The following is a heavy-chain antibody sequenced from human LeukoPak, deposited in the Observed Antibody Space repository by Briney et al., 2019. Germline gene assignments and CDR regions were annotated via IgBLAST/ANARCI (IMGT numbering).Heavy chain of an antibody. Sequence: PGRSLRLSCVASGFAFSNYGMHWVRQAPGKGLEWVAVISYDGSNKNYADSVKGRFTISRDNSKNTLYLQMNSLRSEDTAVYYCAKDRETTASGTFDYWGQGALVTVSS. CDR3: AKDRETTASGTFDY. CDR2: ISYDGSNK. CDR1: GFAFSNYG. J-gene: IGHJ4*02. V-gene: IGHV3-30*18. D-gene: IGHD1-14*01.